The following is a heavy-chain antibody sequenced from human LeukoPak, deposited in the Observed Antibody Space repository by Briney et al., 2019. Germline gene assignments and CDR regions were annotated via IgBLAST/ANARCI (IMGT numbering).Heavy chain of an antibody. CDR3: ARHPQYYYGSGSSPITNWFDP. CDR2: IYYSGST. D-gene: IGHD3-10*01. J-gene: IGHJ5*02. V-gene: IGHV4-30-2*03. CDR1: GGSISSSTYS. Sequence: PSQTLSLTCAVSGGSISSSTYSWSWIRQPPGKGLEWIGTIYYSGSTSYNPSLKSRVTISVDTSKNQFSLKLSSVTAADTAVYYCARHPQYYYGSGSSPITNWFDPWGQGTLVTVSS.